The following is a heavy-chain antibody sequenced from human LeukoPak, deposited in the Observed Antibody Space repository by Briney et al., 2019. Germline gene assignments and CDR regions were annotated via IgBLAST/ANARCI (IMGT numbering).Heavy chain of an antibody. D-gene: IGHD1-7*01. V-gene: IGHV3-7*03. J-gene: IGHJ5*02. CDR3: ARKGLGGELGGFDL. CDR2: IKQDGSEK. Sequence: GGSLRLSCAASGFTFSSYWMSWVRQAPGKGLEWVANIKQDGSEKYYVDSVKGRFTISRDNAKNSLYLQMNSLRAGGSALYHCARKGLGGELGGFDLWGQGTLVTVSS. CDR1: GFTFSSYW.